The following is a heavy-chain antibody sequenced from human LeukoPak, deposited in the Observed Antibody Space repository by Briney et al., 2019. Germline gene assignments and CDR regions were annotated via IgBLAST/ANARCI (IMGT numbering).Heavy chain of an antibody. D-gene: IGHD2-21*02. CDR3: GRAGTALDY. Sequence: GGSLRLSCAASGFTFSSYAMSWVRQAPGKGLEWVSAISGSGGSTYYADSVKGRFTISRDNAENSLYLQMNSLRAEDTAVYYCGRAGTALDYWGQGTLVTASS. J-gene: IGHJ4*02. CDR1: GFTFSSYA. V-gene: IGHV3-23*01. CDR2: ISGSGGST.